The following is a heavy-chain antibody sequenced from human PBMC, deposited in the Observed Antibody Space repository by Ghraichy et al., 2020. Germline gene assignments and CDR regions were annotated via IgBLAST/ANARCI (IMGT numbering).Heavy chain of an antibody. CDR2: IYSSGNT. CDR1: GGSISNYF. CDR3: ARGRGDSSTL. V-gene: IGHV4-59*01. J-gene: IGHJ4*02. Sequence: SQTLSLTCTVSGGSISNYFWSWIRQPPGKGLEWIGYIYSSGNTNYNPSLKSRVTISIGTSKNQFSLKLSSVTAADTAVYYCARGRGDSSTLWGQGTLVTVSS. D-gene: IGHD6-13*01.